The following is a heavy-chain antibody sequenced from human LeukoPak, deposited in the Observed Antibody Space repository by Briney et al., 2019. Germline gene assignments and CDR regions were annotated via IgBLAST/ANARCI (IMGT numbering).Heavy chain of an antibody. CDR2: IFPSGGEI. CDR3: ATYRQVLLPFES. Sequence: GGSLRLSCATSGFTFSSYAMSWVRQPPGKGLEWVSSIFPSGGEIHYADSVRGRFTISRDNSKSTLSLQMNSLRAEDTAIYYCATYRQVLLPFESWGQGTLVTVSS. J-gene: IGHJ4*02. D-gene: IGHD2-8*02. V-gene: IGHV3-23*01. CDR1: GFTFSSYA.